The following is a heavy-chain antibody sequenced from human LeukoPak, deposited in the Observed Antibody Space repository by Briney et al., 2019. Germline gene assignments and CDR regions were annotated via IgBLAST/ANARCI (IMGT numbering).Heavy chain of an antibody. Sequence: SVKVSCKASGGTFSSYAISWVRQAPGQGLEWMGGIIPIFGTANYAQKFQGRVTITTDESTSTAYMELSSLRSEDTAVYYCARGFRYFDWLAPFDHWGQGTLVTVSS. V-gene: IGHV1-69*05. CDR1: GGTFSSYA. CDR2: IIPIFGTA. J-gene: IGHJ4*02. D-gene: IGHD3-9*01. CDR3: ARGFRYFDWLAPFDH.